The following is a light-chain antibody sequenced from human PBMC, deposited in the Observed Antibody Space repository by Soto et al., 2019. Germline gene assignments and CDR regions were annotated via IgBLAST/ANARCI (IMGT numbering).Light chain of an antibody. CDR1: QSVSSSY. Sequence: EIVLTQSPGTLSLSPGERATLSCRASQSVSSSYLAWYQQKPGQAPRLLIYGASSRATGIPDRFSGSGSGTDFTLTISRLEHEDLEVYYCQQYGSSQSFGQGTKVEIK. V-gene: IGKV3-20*01. CDR2: GAS. J-gene: IGKJ1*01. CDR3: QQYGSSQS.